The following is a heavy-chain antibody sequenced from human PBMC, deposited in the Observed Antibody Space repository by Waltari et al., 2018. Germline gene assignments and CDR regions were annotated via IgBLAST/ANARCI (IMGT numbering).Heavy chain of an antibody. J-gene: IGHJ4*02. CDR1: GYTFTDYA. V-gene: IGHV7-4-1*02. D-gene: IGHD6-13*01. Sequence: QVQLVQSGSELKKPGASVNVSCKDSGYTFTDYAINWVRQAPGQGLVWMGWIHTKTANPTYAQCFTGRFVLSLYTSLTTTYLQISSLNADDTAIYFCPRGPPSRRWHTYWGQGTLVTVSS. CDR3: PRGPPSRRWHTY. CDR2: IHTKTANP.